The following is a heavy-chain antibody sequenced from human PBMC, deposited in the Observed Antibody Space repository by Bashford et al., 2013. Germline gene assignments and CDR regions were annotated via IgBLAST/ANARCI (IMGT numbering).Heavy chain of an antibody. D-gene: IGHD4-17*01. J-gene: IGHJ4*02. CDR2: IRSIAYGETT. CDR3: TGEAPMTSLTH. V-gene: IGHV3-49*03. Sequence: GSLRLSCTSSGFTFGDHYMSWFRQAPGKGPEWVGFIRSIAYGETTEYAASVKGRFIISRDNSKSIAYLQMDSLQTEDTAVYYCTGEAPMTSLTHWGQGTLVTVSS. CDR1: GFTFGDHY.